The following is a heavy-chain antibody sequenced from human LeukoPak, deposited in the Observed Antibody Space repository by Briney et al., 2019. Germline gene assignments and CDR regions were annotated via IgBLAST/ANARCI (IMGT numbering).Heavy chain of an antibody. Sequence: PSETLSLTCTVSGGSISSSSYYWGWIRQPPGKGLEWIGSIYYSGSTYYNPALKSRVTISVDTSKNQFSLKLSSVTAADTAVYYCARQEGGATCDYWGQGTLVTVSS. CDR3: ARQEGGATCDY. CDR2: IYYSGST. D-gene: IGHD1-26*01. J-gene: IGHJ4*02. CDR1: GGSISSSSYY. V-gene: IGHV4-39*01.